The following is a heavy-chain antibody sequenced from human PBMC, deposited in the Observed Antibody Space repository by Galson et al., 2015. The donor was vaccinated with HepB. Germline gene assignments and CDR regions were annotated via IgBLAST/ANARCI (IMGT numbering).Heavy chain of an antibody. D-gene: IGHD3-10*01. CDR2: VSHDSSKK. CDR1: GFIFSDYG. CDR3: AKDLGYRYASGSSYFDY. V-gene: IGHV3-30*18. J-gene: IGHJ4*02. Sequence: SLRLSCAASGFIFSDYGMHWVRRAPGKGLEWVAVVSHDSSKKYYADSVKGRFTISRDNSKNTLYLQMNSLRAADTAVYYCAKDLGYRYASGSSYFDYWGQGILVIVSS.